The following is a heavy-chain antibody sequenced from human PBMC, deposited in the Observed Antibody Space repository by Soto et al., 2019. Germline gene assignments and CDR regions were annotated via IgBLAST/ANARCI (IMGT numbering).Heavy chain of an antibody. CDR3: ARFPGGWLDY. D-gene: IGHD6-19*01. J-gene: IGHJ4*02. CDR1: GYSISSGYY. V-gene: IGHV4-38-2*01. CDR2: IYHSGST. Sequence: PSETVSLTXAVSGYSISSGYYWGWIRQPPGKGLEWIGSIYHSGSTYYNPSLKSRVTISVDTSKNQFSLKLSSVTAADTAVYYCARFPGGWLDYWGQGTLVTVSS.